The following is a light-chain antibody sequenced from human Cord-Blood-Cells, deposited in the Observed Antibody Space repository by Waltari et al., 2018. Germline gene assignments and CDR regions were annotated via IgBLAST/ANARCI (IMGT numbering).Light chain of an antibody. J-gene: IGKJ3*01. CDR3: QQRSNWPFT. V-gene: IGKV3-11*01. Sequence: EIVLTQSPATLSLSPGERATISCRASQSVSSYLAWYQQKPGQAPRLLIYDASNRATGIPARFSGSWSGTDFTLTISSLEPEDFAVYYCQQRSNWPFTLGPGTKVDIK. CDR1: QSVSSY. CDR2: DAS.